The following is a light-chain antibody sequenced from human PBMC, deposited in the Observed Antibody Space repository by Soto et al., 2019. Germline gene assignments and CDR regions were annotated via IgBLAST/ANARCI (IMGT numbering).Light chain of an antibody. J-gene: IGKJ1*01. V-gene: IGKV3-15*01. CDR2: GAS. CDR3: QQYDDWPRT. Sequence: EIVMTQSPGTLSVSPGERATLSCRASQSVSSNLAWYQQKHGQAPRLLIYGASTRATGFPARFSGSGSGTEFTLTISSLQSEDFAVYYCQQYDDWPRTFGQGTKVEIK. CDR1: QSVSSN.